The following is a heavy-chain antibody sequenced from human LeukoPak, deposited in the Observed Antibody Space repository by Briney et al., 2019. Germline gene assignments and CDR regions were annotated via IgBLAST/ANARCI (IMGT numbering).Heavy chain of an antibody. CDR1: GYTFTSYA. CDR2: IIPILGIA. Sequence: SVKVSCKASGYTFTSYAISWVRQAPGQGLEWMGRIIPILGIANYAQKFQGRVTITADKSTSTAYMELSSLRSEDTAVYYCARDLSCSSTSCSPNFQHWGQGTLVTVSS. CDR3: ARDLSCSSTSCSPNFQH. V-gene: IGHV1-69*04. J-gene: IGHJ1*01. D-gene: IGHD2-2*01.